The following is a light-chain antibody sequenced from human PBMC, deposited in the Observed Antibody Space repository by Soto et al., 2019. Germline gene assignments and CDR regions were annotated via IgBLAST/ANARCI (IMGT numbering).Light chain of an antibody. J-gene: IGKJ2*01. Sequence: DIVMTQSPDSLAVSLGERATINCKSSQSVLYSSNNKNYLAWYQQKPGQPPKLLIYWASTRESGVPDRFSGSGSGTDFTLTISSLQAEDVAVYYCQQYYSNYRTFGQGTKLEIK. CDR3: QQYYSNYRT. CDR1: QSVLYSSNNKNY. CDR2: WAS. V-gene: IGKV4-1*01.